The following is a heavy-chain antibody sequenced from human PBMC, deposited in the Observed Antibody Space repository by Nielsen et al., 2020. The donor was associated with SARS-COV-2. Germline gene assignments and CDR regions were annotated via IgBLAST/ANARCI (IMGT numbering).Heavy chain of an antibody. CDR1: GFTFDDYA. J-gene: IGHJ4*02. Sequence: SCAASGFTFDDYAMHWVRQAPGKGPEWVSGISWNSGSIGYADSVKGRFTISRDNAKNSLYLQMNSLRAEDTALYYCAPLGDLWSAIDYWGQGTLVTVSS. V-gene: IGHV3-9*01. CDR2: ISWNSGSI. CDR3: APLGDLWSAIDY. D-gene: IGHD1-26*01.